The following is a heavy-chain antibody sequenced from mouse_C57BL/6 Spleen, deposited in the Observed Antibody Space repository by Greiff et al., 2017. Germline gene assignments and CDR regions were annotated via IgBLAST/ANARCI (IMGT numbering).Heavy chain of an antibody. CDR1: GFTFSDYG. CDR3: ARPFYYSNPYYFAY. CDR2: ISSGSSTI. D-gene: IGHD2-5*01. J-gene: IGHJ2*01. Sequence: EVQLQESGGGLVKPGGSLKLSCAASGFTFSDYGLHWVRQAPEKGLEWVAYISSGSSTIYYVDTVKGRFTISRDNAKNTLFLQMTSLRSEYTAMYYCARPFYYSNPYYFAYWGQGTTLTVSS. V-gene: IGHV5-17*01.